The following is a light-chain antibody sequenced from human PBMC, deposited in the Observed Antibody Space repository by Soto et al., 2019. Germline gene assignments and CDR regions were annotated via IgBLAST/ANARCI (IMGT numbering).Light chain of an antibody. Sequence: QITQWISKQPESVVEGDTITFGGSQGISSYLAWYQQKPGKAPKLLIYKASSLESGVPSRFSGSGSGTEFSLTIISLQPDYFATDYCQQCNSYSTWTVGQGTKVDI. CDR3: QQCNSYSTWT. J-gene: IGKJ1*01. CDR2: KAS. CDR1: QGISSY. V-gene: IGKV1-5*03.